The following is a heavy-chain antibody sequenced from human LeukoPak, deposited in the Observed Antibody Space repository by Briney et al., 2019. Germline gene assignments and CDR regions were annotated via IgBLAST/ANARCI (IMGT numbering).Heavy chain of an antibody. CDR3: ARHLYYDILTLNNWFDP. D-gene: IGHD3-9*01. J-gene: IGHJ5*02. CDR2: IYYSGST. V-gene: IGHV4-34*01. Sequence: SETLSLTCAVYGGSFSGYYWSWIRQPPGKGLEWIGSIYYSGSTYYNPSLKSRVTISVDTSKNQFSLKLSSVTAADTAVYYCARHLYYDILTLNNWFDPWGQGTLVTVSS. CDR1: GGSFSGYY.